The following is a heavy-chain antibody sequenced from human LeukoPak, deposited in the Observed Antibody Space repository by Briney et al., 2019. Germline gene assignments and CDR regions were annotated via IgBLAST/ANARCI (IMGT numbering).Heavy chain of an antibody. J-gene: IGHJ4*02. V-gene: IGHV4-4*02. CDR3: ARVDSTSGANFDY. Sequence: SETLSLTCAVSGDSISSSNWWSWVRQSPGKGLEWIGEIYHSGSTNCNPPLKSRVSISVDKSNNLFSLKLNSVTAADTAVYYCARVDSTSGANFDYWGQGTLVTVSS. D-gene: IGHD6-13*01. CDR2: IYHSGST. CDR1: GDSISSSNW.